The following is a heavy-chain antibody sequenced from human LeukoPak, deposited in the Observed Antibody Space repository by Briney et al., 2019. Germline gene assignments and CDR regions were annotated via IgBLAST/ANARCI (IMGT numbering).Heavy chain of an antibody. CDR1: GFTFSSYG. CDR2: ISYDGSNK. Sequence: GGSLRLSCAASGFTFSSYGMHWVRQAPGKGLEWVAVISYDGSNKYYADSVKGRFTISRDNSKNTLYLQMNSLRSDDTAVYYCARALFYDFWSGYFNGPDAFDIWGQGTMVTVSS. V-gene: IGHV3-30*03. J-gene: IGHJ3*02. D-gene: IGHD3-3*01. CDR3: ARALFYDFWSGYFNGPDAFDI.